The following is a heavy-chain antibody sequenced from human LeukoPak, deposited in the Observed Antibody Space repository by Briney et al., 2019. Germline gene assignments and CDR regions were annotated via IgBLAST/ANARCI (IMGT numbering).Heavy chain of an antibody. CDR1: GFTFNSYA. J-gene: IGHJ4*02. CDR2: ISDSGGST. V-gene: IGHV3-23*01. Sequence: GGSLRLSCAASGFTFNSYAMSWVRQAPGKGLEWVSTISDSGGSTFYADSMKGRFTISRDSSRRTVYMQMNSLRAEDTAIYYCAKESSYYDSGSYYYWGQGTLVTVSS. CDR3: AKESSYYDSGSYYY. D-gene: IGHD3-10*01.